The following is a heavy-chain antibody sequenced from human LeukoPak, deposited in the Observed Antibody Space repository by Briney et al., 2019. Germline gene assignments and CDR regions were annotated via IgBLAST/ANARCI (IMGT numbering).Heavy chain of an antibody. CDR1: GFTFSNYG. D-gene: IGHD5-18*01. CDR2: ISYDGRNK. CDR3: AKDLAHVDVSMVPLFDS. Sequence: PGGSLRLSCAASGFTFSNYGMHWVRQAPGKGLKWVALISYDGRNKYYADSVKGRFTISRDNSKNTMYLQINSLRPEDTAVYYCAKDLAHVDVSMVPLFDSWGQGTLVTVSS. V-gene: IGHV3-30*18. J-gene: IGHJ4*02.